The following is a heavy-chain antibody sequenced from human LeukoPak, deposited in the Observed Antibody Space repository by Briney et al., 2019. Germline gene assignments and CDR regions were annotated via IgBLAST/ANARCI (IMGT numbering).Heavy chain of an antibody. D-gene: IGHD3-3*01. CDR3: ARGNYDFWSGYSPQIDP. J-gene: IGHJ5*02. Sequence: EASVTVSCKSSGYIFTSYDINWVREATGQELEWIGWMNPNSGNTGYAQKFQGRVTITKNTSISTAYMELSGLRSEDTAVYYCARGNYDFWSGYSPQIDPWGQGTLVTVSS. V-gene: IGHV1-8*03. CDR2: MNPNSGNT. CDR1: GYIFTSYD.